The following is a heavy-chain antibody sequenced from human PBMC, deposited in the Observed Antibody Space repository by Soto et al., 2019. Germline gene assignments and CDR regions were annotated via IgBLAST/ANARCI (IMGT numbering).Heavy chain of an antibody. D-gene: IGHD3-3*01. CDR3: ARVLSEFWSGYPYYFDY. CDR2: ISAYNGNT. J-gene: IGHJ4*02. Sequence: QVQLVQSGAEVKKPGSSVKVSCKASGYTFTSYGISWVRQAPGHGLEWMGWISAYNGNTNYAQKLQGRVTMTTDTSTSTAYMELRSLRSDDTAVYYCARVLSEFWSGYPYYFDYGGQGTMVTVSS. V-gene: IGHV1-18*04. CDR1: GYTFTSYG.